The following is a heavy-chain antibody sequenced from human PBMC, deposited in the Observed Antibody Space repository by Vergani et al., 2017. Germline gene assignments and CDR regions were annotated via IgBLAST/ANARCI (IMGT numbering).Heavy chain of an antibody. D-gene: IGHD2-15*01. CDR3: ARDDGYCSGGSCLPAIDI. CDR2: ISYSGST. CDR1: GGSISSYY. V-gene: IGHV4-59*01. Sequence: QVQLQESGPGLVKPSETLSLTCTVSGGSISSYYWSWIRQPPGKGLEWIGYISYSGSTTYNPSLKSRVTISVDTSKNQFSLKLSSVTVADTAVYYCARDDGYCSGGSCLPAIDIWGQGTMVTVSS. J-gene: IGHJ3*02.